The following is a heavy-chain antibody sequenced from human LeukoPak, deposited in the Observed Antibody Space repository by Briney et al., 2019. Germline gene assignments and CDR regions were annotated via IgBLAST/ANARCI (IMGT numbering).Heavy chain of an antibody. J-gene: IGHJ4*02. CDR3: ARQIFGSGSYPDF. V-gene: IGHV3-33*01. CDR1: GFAFNTCA. Sequence: PGGSLRLLCAASGFAFNTCAMHWVRRARGRGREWGALIWHDGSHKFYSNFVRGQLTISRDNSKNTVSLKLNTQSPADKAVYYCARQIFGSGSYPDFWGQGTLVTVSS. CDR2: IWHDGSHK. D-gene: IGHD3-10*01.